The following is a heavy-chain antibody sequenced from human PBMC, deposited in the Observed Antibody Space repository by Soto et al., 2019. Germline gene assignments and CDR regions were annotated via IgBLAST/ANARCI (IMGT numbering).Heavy chain of an antibody. Sequence: QVQLVQSGAEVKKPGSSVKVSCKASGGTFSSYAMNWVRQAPGQGLEWMGGIIPMFGTAHYAQKFQGRVTITADESTSTAYMELSSLRSEDTAVYYCARPVLMDTGMRYYYGMDVWGQGTTVTVSS. J-gene: IGHJ6*02. V-gene: IGHV1-69*01. CDR1: GGTFSSYA. D-gene: IGHD5-18*01. CDR3: ARPVLMDTGMRYYYGMDV. CDR2: IIPMFGTA.